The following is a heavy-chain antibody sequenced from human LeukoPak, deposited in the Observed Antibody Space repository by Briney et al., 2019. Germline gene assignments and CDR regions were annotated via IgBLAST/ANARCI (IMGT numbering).Heavy chain of an antibody. J-gene: IGHJ4*02. V-gene: IGHV3-66*01. Sequence: GGSLRLSCVASGFTVSSNYMSWVRQAPGKGLGWLSVFYSGGSTYYADSVNGRFTMSRDNSKNTLYLQMNGLRVEDTAVYYCARVSPFDYWGQGTQVTVSS. CDR3: ARVSPFDY. CDR1: GFTVSSNY. CDR2: FYSGGST.